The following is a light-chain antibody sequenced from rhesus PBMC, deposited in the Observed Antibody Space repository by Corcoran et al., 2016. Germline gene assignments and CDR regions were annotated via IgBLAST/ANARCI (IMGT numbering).Light chain of an antibody. CDR3: QQHKSYPRT. CDR2: YAS. V-gene: IGKV1S14*01. Sequence: DIQMTQSPSSLSASVGDTVTITCRASQGISNYLAWYQQKPGKAPKPLINYASNLESGVPSSVRGSGAGTSFNITISSLQPKDFATYYGQQHKSYPRTVGQGTKVEIK. J-gene: IGKJ1*01. CDR1: QGISNY.